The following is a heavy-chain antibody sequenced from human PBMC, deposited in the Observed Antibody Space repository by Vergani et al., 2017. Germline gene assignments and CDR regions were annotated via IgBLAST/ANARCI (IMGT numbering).Heavy chain of an antibody. V-gene: IGHV3-23*01. CDR2: LTGGGGST. Sequence: EVQLLESGGSLKQPGGSVRLSCAASGFTFSIYAMHWVGQAPGKGLEWVSALTGGGGSTYYADSFKGRFIISRDNSRDTLYLQMNSLRPEDTATYYCVKDAGSYEKFFDSWDQGTLVTVSS. J-gene: IGHJ4*02. D-gene: IGHD1-26*01. CDR1: GFTFSIYA. CDR3: VKDAGSYEKFFDS.